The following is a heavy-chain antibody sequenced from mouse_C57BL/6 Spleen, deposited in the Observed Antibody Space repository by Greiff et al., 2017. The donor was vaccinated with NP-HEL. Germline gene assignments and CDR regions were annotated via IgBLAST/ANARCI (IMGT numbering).Heavy chain of an antibody. CDR2: IYPGDGDT. CDR3: ARAYYSNYGGGYYYAMDY. J-gene: IGHJ4*01. D-gene: IGHD2-5*01. CDR1: GYAFSSSW. V-gene: IGHV1-82*01. Sequence: VQLQQSGPELVKPGASVKISCKASGYAFSSSWMNWVKQRPGKGLEWIGRIYPGDGDTNYNGKFKGKATLTADKSSSTAYMQLSSLTSEDSAVYFCARAYYSNYGGGYYYAMDYWGQGTSVTVSS.